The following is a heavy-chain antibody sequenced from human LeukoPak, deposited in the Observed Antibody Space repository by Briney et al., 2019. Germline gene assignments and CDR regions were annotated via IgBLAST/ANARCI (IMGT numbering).Heavy chain of an antibody. CDR3: ARDYGYCSGGSCVNFDY. CDR1: GFTFSSYS. D-gene: IGHD2-15*01. J-gene: IGHJ4*02. Sequence: PWGSLRLSCAASGFTFSSYSMNWVRQAPGKGLEWVSSISSSSSYIYYADSVKGRFTISRDNAKNSLYLQMNSLRAEDTAVYYCARDYGYCSGGSCVNFDYWGQGTLVTVSS. CDR2: ISSSSSYI. V-gene: IGHV3-21*01.